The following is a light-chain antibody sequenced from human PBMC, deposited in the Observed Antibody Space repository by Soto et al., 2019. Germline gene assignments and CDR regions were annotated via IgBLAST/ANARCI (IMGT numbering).Light chain of an antibody. CDR2: DAS. CDR1: RSVSSY. J-gene: IGKJ5*01. Sequence: EIVLTQSPATLSLYPRERATLSCRASRSVSSYLAWYQQRPGQAPRLLIYDASSRATGIPARFSVSGSGTDFTLTISSLEPEDCAVYYCQQRSNWPITFGQGTRLEIK. V-gene: IGKV3-11*01. CDR3: QQRSNWPIT.